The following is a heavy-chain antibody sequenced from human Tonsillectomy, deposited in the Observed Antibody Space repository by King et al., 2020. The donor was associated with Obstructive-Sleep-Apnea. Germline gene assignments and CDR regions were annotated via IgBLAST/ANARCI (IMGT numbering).Heavy chain of an antibody. CDR2: IYGGGST. D-gene: IGHD3-22*01. J-gene: IGHJ4*02. CDR3: ARGPGYYDSSGYYYPFDY. CDR1: GFTVSSNY. Sequence: VQLVESGGGLVQPGGSLRLSCAASGFTVSSNYMSWVRQAPGKGLEWVSVIYGGGSTYYADSVKGRFTISRHNYKNTLYLQMNSLRAEDTAVYYCARGPGYYDSSGYYYPFDYWGQGTLVTVSS. V-gene: IGHV3-53*04.